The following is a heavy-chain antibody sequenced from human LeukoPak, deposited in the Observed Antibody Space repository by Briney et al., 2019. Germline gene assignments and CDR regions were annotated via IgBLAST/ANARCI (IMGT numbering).Heavy chain of an antibody. CDR1: GFTFSSYS. V-gene: IGHV3-21*01. CDR2: ISSSSSYI. Sequence: GGSLRLSCAASGFTFSSYSMNWVRQAPGKGLEWVSSISSSSSYIYYADSVKGRFTISRDNAKNSLYLQMNSLRAEDTAVYYYARDRSDYVWGRSFGYWGQGTLVTVSS. D-gene: IGHD3-16*01. J-gene: IGHJ4*02. CDR3: ARDRSDYVWGRSFGY.